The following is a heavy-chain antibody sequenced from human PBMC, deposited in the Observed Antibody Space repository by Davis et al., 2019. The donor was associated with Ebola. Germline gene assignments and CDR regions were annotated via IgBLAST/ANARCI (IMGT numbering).Heavy chain of an antibody. V-gene: IGHV3-23*01. Sequence: GESLKISCAASGFTFSSYGLTWVRQAPGQGLEWVSGISSSGVYTNYADSVKGRFTISRDNSKNTLFLQMDSLRVEDTALYYCAKERGYCISSSCYKPFDSWGQGTLVTVSS. CDR3: AKERGYCISSSCYKPFDS. CDR1: GFTFSSYG. CDR2: ISSSGVYT. D-gene: IGHD2-2*02. J-gene: IGHJ4*02.